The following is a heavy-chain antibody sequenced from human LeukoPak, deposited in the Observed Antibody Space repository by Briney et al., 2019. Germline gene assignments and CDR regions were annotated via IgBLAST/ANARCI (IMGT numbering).Heavy chain of an antibody. V-gene: IGHV3-30*02. Sequence: GGSLRLSCAASGFMFSSYGMHWVRQAPGKGLEWVAFIRYDGSNKYYADSVKGRFTISRDNSKNTLYLQINSLRAEETAVYYCAKDRGYCSSTSCLGAFDIWGQGTMVTVSS. CDR3: AKDRGYCSSTSCLGAFDI. J-gene: IGHJ3*02. D-gene: IGHD2-2*03. CDR1: GFMFSSYG. CDR2: IRYDGSNK.